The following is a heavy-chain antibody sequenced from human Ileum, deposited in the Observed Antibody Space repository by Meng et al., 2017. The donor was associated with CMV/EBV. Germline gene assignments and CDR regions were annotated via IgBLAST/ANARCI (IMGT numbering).Heavy chain of an antibody. J-gene: IGHJ4*02. CDR3: TTESIWFGEVEINFFDN. CDR2: IKSNTDGGTT. Sequence: EVQLXXXXXGLVXPXXXLRLXXXASGFTFSNAWMTWVRQAPGKGLEWVGHIKSNTDGGTTDYAAPVKGRFTISRDDSENIMYLQMNSLKTEDTAVYYCTTESIWFGEVEINFFDNWGQGTLVTVSS. V-gene: IGHV3-15*01. CDR1: GFTFSNAW. D-gene: IGHD3-10*01.